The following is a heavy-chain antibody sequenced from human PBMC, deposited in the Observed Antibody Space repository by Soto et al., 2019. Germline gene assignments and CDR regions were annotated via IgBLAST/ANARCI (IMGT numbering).Heavy chain of an antibody. CDR2: IGAAGDP. CDR1: GFTFSIFD. CDR3: AKSSSDSLTSFDS. V-gene: IGHV3-13*05. D-gene: IGHD2-21*02. Sequence: LRLSCAASGFTFSIFDMHWVRQAPGKGLEWVSAIGAAGDPHYSGSVKGRFIISRQNAKNSLYLQMNSLTVGDTAVYYCAKSSSDSLTSFDSWGQGTLVTVSS. J-gene: IGHJ5*01.